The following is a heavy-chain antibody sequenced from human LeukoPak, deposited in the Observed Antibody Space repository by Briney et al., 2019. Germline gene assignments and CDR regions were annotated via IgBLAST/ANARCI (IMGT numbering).Heavy chain of an antibody. CDR3: ARNLECRKYSSSSCYYYYMDV. CDR2: IIPIFGTA. V-gene: IGHV1-69*13. Sequence: ASVKVSCKASGYTFTSYYMHWVRQAPGQGLEWMGGIIPIFGTANYAQKFQGRVTITADESTSTAYMELSSLRSEDPAVYYCARNLECRKYSSSSCYYYYMDVWGKGTTVTVSS. CDR1: GYTFTSYY. J-gene: IGHJ6*03. D-gene: IGHD6-6*01.